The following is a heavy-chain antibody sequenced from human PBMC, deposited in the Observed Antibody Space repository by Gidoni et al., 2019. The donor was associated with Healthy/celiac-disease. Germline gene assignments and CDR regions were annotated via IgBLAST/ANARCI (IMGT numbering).Heavy chain of an antibody. V-gene: IGHV4-39*01. CDR3: ARLTSRYFDGWGWFDP. D-gene: IGHD3-10*01. CDR2: IYYSGST. Sequence: QLQLQESGPGLVKPSETLSLTCTVSGGSISSSSYYWGWIRQPPGKGLEWIGSIYYSGSTYYNPSLKSRVTISVDTSKNQFSLKLSSVTAADTAVYYCARLTSRYFDGWGWFDPWGQGTLVTVSS. J-gene: IGHJ5*02. CDR1: GGSISSSSYY.